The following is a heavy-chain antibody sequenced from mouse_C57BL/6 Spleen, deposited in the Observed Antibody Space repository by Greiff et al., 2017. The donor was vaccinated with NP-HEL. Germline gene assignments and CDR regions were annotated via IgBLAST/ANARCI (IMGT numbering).Heavy chain of an antibody. J-gene: IGHJ2*01. Sequence: VMLVESGAELVRPGTSVKVSCKASGYAFTNYLIEWVKQRPGQGLEWIGVINPGSGGTNYNEKFKGKATLTADKSSRTAYMQLSSLTSEDSAVYFCARGYDYFDYWGQGTTLTVSS. CDR3: ARGYDYFDY. CDR2: INPGSGGT. V-gene: IGHV1-54*01. CDR1: GYAFTNYL. D-gene: IGHD2-3*01.